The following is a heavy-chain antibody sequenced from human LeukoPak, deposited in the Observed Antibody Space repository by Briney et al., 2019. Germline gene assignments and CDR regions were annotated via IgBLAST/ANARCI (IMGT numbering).Heavy chain of an antibody. J-gene: IGHJ5*02. CDR3: ARYGSGSTWFDP. D-gene: IGHD3-10*01. Sequence: PSQTLTLTCTVSGGSNSSDNYQWSWIRQPPGKGLEWIGYINYSGSTYYNPSLKSRVTISVDTSKNHFSLKLSSVTAADTAVYYCARYGSGSTWFDPWGQGTLVTVSS. V-gene: IGHV4-30-4*01. CDR1: GGSNSSDNYQ. CDR2: INYSGST.